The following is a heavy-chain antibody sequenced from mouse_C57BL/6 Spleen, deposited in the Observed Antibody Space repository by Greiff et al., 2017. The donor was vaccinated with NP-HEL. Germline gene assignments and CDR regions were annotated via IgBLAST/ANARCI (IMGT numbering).Heavy chain of an antibody. D-gene: IGHD1-1*01. Sequence: EVKLVESGPELVKPGASVKISCKASGYSFTDYNMNWVKQSNGKSLEWIGVINPNYGTTSYNQKFKGKATLTVDQSSSTAYMQLNSLTSEDSAVYYCARGATVVDAMDYWGQGTSVTVSS. CDR1: GYSFTDYN. J-gene: IGHJ4*01. CDR2: INPNYGTT. CDR3: ARGATVVDAMDY. V-gene: IGHV1-39*01.